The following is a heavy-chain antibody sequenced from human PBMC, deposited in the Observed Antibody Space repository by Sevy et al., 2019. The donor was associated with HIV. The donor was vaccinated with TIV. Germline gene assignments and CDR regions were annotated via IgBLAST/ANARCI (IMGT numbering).Heavy chain of an antibody. CDR2: IKQDGSDR. D-gene: IGHD2-15*01. V-gene: IGHV3-7*01. J-gene: IGHJ4*01. CDR3: ARGWSYDY. Sequence: GGSLRLSCAASGFTFTNYWMNWVRQAPGKGLEWVANIKQDGSDRHYVDTVEGRFTISRDNAKGSVYLQMNSLRAEDTAVYYCARGWSYDYWGHGTLVTVSS. CDR1: GFTFTNYW.